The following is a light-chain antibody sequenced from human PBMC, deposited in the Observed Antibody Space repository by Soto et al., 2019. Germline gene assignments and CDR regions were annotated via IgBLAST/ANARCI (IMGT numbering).Light chain of an antibody. Sequence: EIEMTQSPATLSVSPGERATLSCRASQSVSTNVAWYQQKPGQAPRLLIYGASIRATTTPAKFSSSGSGTEFTLTISSLQSEDFAVYYCQHYNKWPPWTFGQGTKVEIK. J-gene: IGKJ1*01. CDR2: GAS. V-gene: IGKV3-15*01. CDR3: QHYNKWPPWT. CDR1: QSVSTN.